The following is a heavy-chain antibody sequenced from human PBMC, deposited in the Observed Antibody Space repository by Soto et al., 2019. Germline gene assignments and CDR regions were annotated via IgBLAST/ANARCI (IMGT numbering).Heavy chain of an antibody. Sequence: GSLRLSCAASGFTFSSYAMSWVRQAPGKGLEWVSAISGSGGSTYYADSVKGRFTISRDNSKNTMYLQMNSLRAEDTAVYYCAKGDNYDYIWGSYRQTHAFDIWGQGTMVTVSS. V-gene: IGHV3-23*01. J-gene: IGHJ3*02. CDR1: GFTFSSYA. D-gene: IGHD3-16*02. CDR3: AKGDNYDYIWGSYRQTHAFDI. CDR2: ISGSGGST.